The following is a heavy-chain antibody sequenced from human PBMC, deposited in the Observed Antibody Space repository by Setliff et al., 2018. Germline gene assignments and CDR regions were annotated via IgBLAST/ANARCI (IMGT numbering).Heavy chain of an antibody. CDR2: INPASGNT. Sequence: ASVKVSCKASGYTFISYALHWVRQAPGQRLQWMGWINPASGNTKYSQEFQGRVTFTRDTFAETAYMELRSLTSDDMAVYYCARGYCDGIGCPAPLYYFDSWGQGTLVTVSS. V-gene: IGHV1-3*03. CDR1: GYTFISYA. CDR3: ARGYCDGIGCPAPLYYFDS. J-gene: IGHJ4*02. D-gene: IGHD2-21*01.